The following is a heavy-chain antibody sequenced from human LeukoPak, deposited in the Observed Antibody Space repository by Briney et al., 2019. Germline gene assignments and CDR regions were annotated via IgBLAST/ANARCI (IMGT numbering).Heavy chain of an antibody. D-gene: IGHD3-10*01. CDR1: GYSFTNYW. V-gene: IGHV5-51*01. J-gene: IGHJ3*02. CDR2: IYPGDSDT. Sequence: GESLKISCKGSGYSFTNYWIGWVRQMPGKGLEWMGIIYPGDSDTRYSPSFQGQVTISADKSISTAYLQWSSLKASDTAMYYCARRPLIWFGEPGFDIWGQGTMVTVSS. CDR3: ARRPLIWFGEPGFDI.